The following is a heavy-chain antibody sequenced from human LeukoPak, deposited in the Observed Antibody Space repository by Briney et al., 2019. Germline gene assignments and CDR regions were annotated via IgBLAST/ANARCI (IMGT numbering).Heavy chain of an antibody. CDR3: AKTGRGGMTGAFDI. Sequence: PVGSLRLSCAASGVTVSSNYISWVRQAPRKGLEWGSVIYTGGSTYYPDSVKGRFTISRDNSKNTLYLQMNSLRAEETAVYYGAKTGRGGMTGAFDIWGQGTMVTVSS. CDR2: IYTGGST. D-gene: IGHD3-10*01. CDR1: GVTVSSNY. J-gene: IGHJ3*02. V-gene: IGHV3-53*01.